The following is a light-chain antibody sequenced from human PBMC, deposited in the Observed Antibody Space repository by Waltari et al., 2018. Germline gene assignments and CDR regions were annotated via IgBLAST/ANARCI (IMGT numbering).Light chain of an antibody. CDR2: RNN. CDR3: AAWDDSLSVYV. Sequence: QSVLTQPPSASGTPGQRVTISCSGSSSNIGSKYVYWYQQLPGTAPKLLIYRNNRRPSGVPDRFSVSKSGTSASLAISGLRSEDEADYYCAAWDDSLSVYVFGTGTKVTVL. V-gene: IGLV1-47*01. CDR1: SSNIGSKY. J-gene: IGLJ1*01.